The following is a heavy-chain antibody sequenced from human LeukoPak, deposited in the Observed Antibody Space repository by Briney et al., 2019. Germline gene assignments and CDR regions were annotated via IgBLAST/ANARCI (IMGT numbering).Heavy chain of an antibody. Sequence: SETLSLTCTVSGGSISSSSYYWGWIRQPPGKGLEWIGSIYYSGSTYYNPSLKSRVTISVDTSKNQFSLKLSSVTAADTAVYYCARDIPGGWYRDREYYFDYWGQGTLVTVSS. V-gene: IGHV4-39*07. CDR2: IYYSGST. J-gene: IGHJ4*02. D-gene: IGHD6-19*01. CDR1: GGSISSSSYY. CDR3: ARDIPGGWYRDREYYFDY.